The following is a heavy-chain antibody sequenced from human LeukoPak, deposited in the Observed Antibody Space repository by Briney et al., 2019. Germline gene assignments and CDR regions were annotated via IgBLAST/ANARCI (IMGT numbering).Heavy chain of an antibody. Sequence: GGSLRLSCAASGFTFSSYSMNWVPQAPGKGLEWVSSISSSSSYIYYADSVKGRFTISRDNAKNPLYLQMNSLRAEDTAVYYCARGQDPDYFDYWGQGTLVTVSS. CDR3: ARGQDPDYFDY. CDR2: ISSSSSYI. CDR1: GFTFSSYS. J-gene: IGHJ4*02. V-gene: IGHV3-21*01.